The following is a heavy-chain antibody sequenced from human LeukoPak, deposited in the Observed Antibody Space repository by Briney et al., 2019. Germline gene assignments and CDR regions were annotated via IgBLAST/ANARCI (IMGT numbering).Heavy chain of an antibody. J-gene: IGHJ4*02. CDR2: LWYDGTNR. CDR1: GFSFSSYG. CDR3: ARARNNYDGSGYSALDY. V-gene: IGHV3-33*01. Sequence: PGRSLRLSCAASGFSFSSYGMHWVRQAPGKGLEWVASLWYDGTNRYYADSVKGRFTISRDNSKNTLYLQMNSLRAEDTAVYYCARARNNYDGSGYSALDYWGQGTLVTVSA. D-gene: IGHD3-22*01.